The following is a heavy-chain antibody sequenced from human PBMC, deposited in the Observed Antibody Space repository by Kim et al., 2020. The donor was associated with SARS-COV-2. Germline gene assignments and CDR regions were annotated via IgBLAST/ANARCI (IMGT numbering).Heavy chain of an antibody. CDR3: ARGGGSCCALDY. J-gene: IGHJ4*02. Sequence: SETLSLTCAVYGGSFSGYYWSWIRQPPGKGLEWIGEINHSGSTNYNPSLKSRVTISVDTSKNQFSLKLSSVTAADTAVYYCARGGGSCCALDYWGQGTLVTVSS. V-gene: IGHV4-34*01. D-gene: IGHD2-15*01. CDR1: GGSFSGYY. CDR2: INHSGST.